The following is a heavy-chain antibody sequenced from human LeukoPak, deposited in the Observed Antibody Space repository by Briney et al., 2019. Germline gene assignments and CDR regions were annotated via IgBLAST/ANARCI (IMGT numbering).Heavy chain of an antibody. CDR3: ARHAPQTWLDYYYYMDV. CDR2: IYYSGST. D-gene: IGHD6-19*01. V-gene: IGHV4-39*01. CDR1: GGSISSSSYY. Sequence: SETLSLTCTVSGGSISSSSYYWGWIRQPPGKGLEWIGSIYYSGSTYYNPSLKSRVTISVDTSKSQFSLKLSSVTAADTAVYYCARHAPQTWLDYYYYMDVWGKGTTVTVSS. J-gene: IGHJ6*03.